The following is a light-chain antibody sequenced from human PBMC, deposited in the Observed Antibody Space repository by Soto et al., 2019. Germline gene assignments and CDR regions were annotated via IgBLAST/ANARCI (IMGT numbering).Light chain of an antibody. Sequence: EVVFTQSPGPLSLDPGDRATLSCRSSQSINNNFLAWYQHKPGQAPRLLIYGASSRATGIPDRFSGSGSGRDFALTIRRLDPQDFAVYHCQQAGRVVIASAQGTRLDI. CDR2: GAS. J-gene: IGKJ5*01. CDR1: QSINNNF. CDR3: QQAGRVVIA. V-gene: IGKV3-20*01.